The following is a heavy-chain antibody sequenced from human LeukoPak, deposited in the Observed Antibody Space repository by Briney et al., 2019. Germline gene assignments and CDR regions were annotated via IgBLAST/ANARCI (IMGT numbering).Heavy chain of an antibody. CDR1: GFTYSSYA. Sequence: GGSLRLSCAASGFTYSSYAMSWVRQAPGKGLEWVSAISGSGGSTYYADSVKGRFTISRDNSKNTLYLQMNSLRAEDTAVYYCAKDRYSSSWYGSFDYWGQGTLVTVSS. CDR2: ISGSGGST. CDR3: AKDRYSSSWYGSFDY. V-gene: IGHV3-23*01. D-gene: IGHD6-13*01. J-gene: IGHJ4*02.